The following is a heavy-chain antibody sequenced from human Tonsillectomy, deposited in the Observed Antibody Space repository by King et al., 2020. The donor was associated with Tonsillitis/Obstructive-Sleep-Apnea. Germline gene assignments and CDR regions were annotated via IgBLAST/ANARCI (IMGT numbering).Heavy chain of an antibody. Sequence: QLQESGPGLVKPSETLSLTCTVSGGSTGSSSYYWGWIRQSPGKGLEWIGSIYYDGTTYYNPSLKSRVTISVDTSKNQFSLRLTSVTAADTAVYYFARHVDYTKSYSYCMDVWGKGTTVTVSS. V-gene: IGHV4-39*01. J-gene: IGHJ6*03. CDR2: IYYDGTT. D-gene: IGHD4-11*01. CDR3: ARHVDYTKSYSYCMDV. CDR1: GGSTGSSSYY.